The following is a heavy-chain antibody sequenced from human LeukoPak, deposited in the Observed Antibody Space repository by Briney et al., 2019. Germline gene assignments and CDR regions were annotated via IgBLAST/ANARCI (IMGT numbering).Heavy chain of an antibody. D-gene: IGHD5/OR15-5a*01. Sequence: GGSLRLSCAASGFTFSSYAMSWVRPAPGKGLEWVSAISGSGGSTYYADSVKGRFTISRDNSKNTLYLQMNSLRAEDTAVYYCAKTLRFPQYNWFDPWGQGTLVTVSS. CDR3: AKTLRFPQYNWFDP. J-gene: IGHJ5*02. CDR2: ISGSGGST. CDR1: GFTFSSYA. V-gene: IGHV3-23*01.